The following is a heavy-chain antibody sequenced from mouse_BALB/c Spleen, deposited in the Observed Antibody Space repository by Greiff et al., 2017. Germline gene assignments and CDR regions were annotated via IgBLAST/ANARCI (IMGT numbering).Heavy chain of an antibody. D-gene: IGHD1-1*02. J-gene: IGHJ2*01. CDR2: ISSGGSYT. V-gene: IGHV5-6-4*01. Sequence: EVMLVESGGGLVKPGGSLKLSCAASGFTFSSYTMSWVRQTPEKRLEWVATISSGGSYTYYPDSVKGRFTISRDNAKNTLYLQMSSLKSEDTAMYYCTRDLGGFDYWGQGTTLTVSS. CDR3: TRDLGGFDY. CDR1: GFTFSSYT.